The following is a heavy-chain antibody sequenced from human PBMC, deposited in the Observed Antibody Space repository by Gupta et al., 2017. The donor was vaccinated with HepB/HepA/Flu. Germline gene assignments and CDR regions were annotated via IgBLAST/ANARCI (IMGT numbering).Heavy chain of an antibody. Sequence: QVQLVESGGGVVQPGRSLRLSCAASGFTFSSYAMHWVRQAPGKGLEWVAVISYDGSNKYYADSVKGRFTISRDNSKNTLYLQMNSLRAEDTAVYYCARDRGQSGWDDYYYYGMDVWGQGTTVPVSS. D-gene: IGHD6-19*01. CDR3: ARDRGQSGWDDYYYYGMDV. CDR2: ISYDGSNK. V-gene: IGHV3-30-3*01. CDR1: GFTFSSYA. J-gene: IGHJ6*02.